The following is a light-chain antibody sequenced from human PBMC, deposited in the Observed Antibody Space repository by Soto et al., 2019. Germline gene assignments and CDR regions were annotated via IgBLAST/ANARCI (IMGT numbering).Light chain of an antibody. J-gene: IGKJ4*01. CDR2: KAS. Sequence: DIQMTQSPYSLSASIGDRVTITCQASQNITNNLSWYQQKPGKAPKILIYKASSLESGVPSRFSGSGSGTEFTLTISSLQPDDFATYYCQQSYTTPLTFGGGAKVDIK. CDR3: QQSYTTPLT. CDR1: QNITNN. V-gene: IGKV1-39*01.